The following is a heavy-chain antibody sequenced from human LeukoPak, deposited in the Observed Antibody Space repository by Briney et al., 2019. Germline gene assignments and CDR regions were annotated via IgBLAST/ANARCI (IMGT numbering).Heavy chain of an antibody. CDR3: ARKYQLLWGVNVFDY. CDR2: ISSSSSTI. V-gene: IGHV3-48*04. Sequence: PGGSLRLSCAASGFTFSSYSMNWVRQAPGKGLEWVSYISSSSSTIYYADSVKGRFTISRDNAKNSLYLQMNSLRAEDTAVYYCARKYQLLWGVNVFDYWGQGTLVTVSS. D-gene: IGHD2-2*01. J-gene: IGHJ4*02. CDR1: GFTFSSYS.